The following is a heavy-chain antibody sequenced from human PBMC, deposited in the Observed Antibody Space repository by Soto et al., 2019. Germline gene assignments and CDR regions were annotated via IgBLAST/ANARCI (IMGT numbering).Heavy chain of an antibody. D-gene: IGHD3-10*01. CDR1: GGSFSGYY. CDR3: ARGRLFRITMVRGVPGWFDP. CDR2: INHSGST. J-gene: IGHJ5*02. V-gene: IGHV4-34*01. Sequence: PSETLSLTCAVYGGSFSGYYWSWIRQPPGKGLEWIGEINHSGSTNYNPSLKSRVTISVDTSKNQFSLKLSSVTAADTAVYYCARGRLFRITMVRGVPGWFDPWGQGTLVTVSS.